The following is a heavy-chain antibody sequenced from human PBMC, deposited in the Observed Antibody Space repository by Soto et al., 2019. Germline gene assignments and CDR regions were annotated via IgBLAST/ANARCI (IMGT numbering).Heavy chain of an antibody. Sequence: QVHLQESGPGLVRPSETLSLTCAVSGDSVGSGSYYWTWIRQPPGKGLEFVGHIYHTGSTNYNPSLMNRLSLAVDTAKKHFSLWVLSVTVVDTGMYYWATAGAFGDTRVVFIHWGQGSLVTVSS. CDR3: ATAGAFGDTRVVFIH. V-gene: IGHV4-61*03. D-gene: IGHD5-18*01. CDR2: IYHTGST. CDR1: GDSVGSGSYY. J-gene: IGHJ4*02.